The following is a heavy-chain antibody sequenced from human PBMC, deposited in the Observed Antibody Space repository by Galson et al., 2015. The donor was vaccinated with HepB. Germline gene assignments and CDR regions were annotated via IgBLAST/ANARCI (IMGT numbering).Heavy chain of an antibody. D-gene: IGHD3-22*01. CDR1: GGTFSSYA. CDR3: ARDLYYYDSSGYYPRGGIDY. CDR2: IIPIFGTA. J-gene: IGHJ4*02. Sequence: SVKVSCKASGGTFSSYAISWVRQAPGQGLEWMGGIIPIFGTANYAQKFQGRVTITADESTSTAYMELSSLRSEDTAVYYCARDLYYYDSSGYYPRGGIDYWGQGTLVTVSS. V-gene: IGHV1-69*13.